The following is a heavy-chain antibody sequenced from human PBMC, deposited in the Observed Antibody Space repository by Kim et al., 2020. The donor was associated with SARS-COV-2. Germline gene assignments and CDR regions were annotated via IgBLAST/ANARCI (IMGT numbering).Heavy chain of an antibody. CDR2: INHSGST. D-gene: IGHD2-2*01. Sequence: SETLSLTCAVYGGSFSGYYWSWIRQPPGKGLEWIGEINHSGSTNYNPSLKSRVTISVDTSKNQFSLKLSSVTAADTAVYYCARGRYCSSTSCPIGYFQH. CDR1: GGSFSGYY. J-gene: IGHJ1*01. V-gene: IGHV4-34*01. CDR3: ARGRYCSSTSCPIGYFQH.